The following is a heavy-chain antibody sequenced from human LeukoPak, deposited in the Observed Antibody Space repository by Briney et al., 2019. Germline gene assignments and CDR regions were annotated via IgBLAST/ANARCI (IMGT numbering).Heavy chain of an antibody. CDR1: GFSFRDFL. J-gene: IGHJ4*02. CDR2: INQGGSVK. V-gene: IGHV3-7*01. Sequence: GGSLRLSCAASGFSFRDFLMTWVRQAPGKGLEWVANINQGGSVKYYVDSVKGRFTISRDDAKSSLYVQMNSLRDEDTAVYYCARFGYSGWNLEYWGQGTLVTVSS. CDR3: ARFGYSGWNLEY. D-gene: IGHD5-12*01.